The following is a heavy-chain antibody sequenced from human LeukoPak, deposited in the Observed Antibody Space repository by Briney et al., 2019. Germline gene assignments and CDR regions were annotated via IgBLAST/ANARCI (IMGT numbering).Heavy chain of an antibody. D-gene: IGHD3-9*01. J-gene: IGHJ3*02. Sequence: SETLSLTCTVSGGSISSSSYYWGWIRQPPGKGREWIGSIYYSGSTYYNPSLKSRVTISVDKSKNQFSLKLSSVTAADTAVYYCARSPLTGYYKFDAFDIWGQGTMVTVSS. CDR2: IYYSGST. CDR3: ARSPLTGYYKFDAFDI. CDR1: GGSISSSSYY. V-gene: IGHV4-39*01.